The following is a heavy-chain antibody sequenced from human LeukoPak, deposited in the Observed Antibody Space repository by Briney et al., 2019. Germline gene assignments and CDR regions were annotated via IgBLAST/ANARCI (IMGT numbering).Heavy chain of an antibody. J-gene: IGHJ4*02. V-gene: IGHV3-21*01. CDR3: ARDSTDFDC. CDR1: GFTFSSYS. CDR2: IRSSSSYI. Sequence: GGSLRLSCAASGFTFSSYSMNWVRQAPGKGLEWVSSIRSSSSYIYYADSVKDRFTISRDNTKNSLYLQTNSLRAEDTAVYYCARDSTDFDCWGQGTLVTVSS.